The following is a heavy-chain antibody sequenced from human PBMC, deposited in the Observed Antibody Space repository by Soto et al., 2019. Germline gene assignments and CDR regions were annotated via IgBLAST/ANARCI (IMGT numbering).Heavy chain of an antibody. V-gene: IGHV1-69*01. J-gene: IGHJ5*02. CDR1: GGTFSRHA. CDR2: IIPLFGTT. Sequence: QVQLVQSGAELRKPGSSVKVSCKSSGGTFSRHAINWVRQAPGQGLEWMGGIIPLFGTTNYAQKFKVRLTINADESTNTTYMELSSLKSEDAAVYYCARASIHGSSWYFWFDPWGQGALGTVAS. D-gene: IGHD6-13*01. CDR3: ARASIHGSSWYFWFDP.